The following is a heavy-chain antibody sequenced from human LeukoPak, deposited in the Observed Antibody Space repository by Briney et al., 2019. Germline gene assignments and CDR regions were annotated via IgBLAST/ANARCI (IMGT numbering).Heavy chain of an antibody. D-gene: IGHD5-18*01. J-gene: IGHJ4*02. CDR2: IYSSGST. V-gene: IGHV4-59*01. CDR1: GGSISSYY. Sequence: SETLSLTCTVSGGSISSYYWSWIRQPPGKGLEWIGYIYSSGSTNYNPSLKSRVTISVDTSKSQFSLKLSSVSAADTAVYYCARGYSYYFDYWGQGTLVTASS. CDR3: ARGYSYYFDY.